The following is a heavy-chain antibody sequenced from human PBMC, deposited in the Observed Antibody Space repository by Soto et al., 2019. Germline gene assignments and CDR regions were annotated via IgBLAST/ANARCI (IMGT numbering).Heavy chain of an antibody. CDR1: GYTFTSYG. J-gene: IGHJ4*02. Sequence: ASVKVSCKASGYTFTSYGISWVRQAPGQGLEWMGWISAYNGNTNYAQKLQGRVTMTTDTSTSTANMELRSLRSDDTAVYYCARDRGAPGLLWFGELSPLGYWGQGTLVTVSS. D-gene: IGHD3-10*01. CDR3: ARDRGAPGLLWFGELSPLGY. V-gene: IGHV1-18*01. CDR2: ISAYNGNT.